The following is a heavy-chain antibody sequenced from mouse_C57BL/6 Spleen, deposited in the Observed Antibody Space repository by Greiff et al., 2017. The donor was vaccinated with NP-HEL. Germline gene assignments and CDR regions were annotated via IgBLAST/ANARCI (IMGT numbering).Heavy chain of an antibody. D-gene: IGHD2-2*01. V-gene: IGHV1-80*01. CDR2: IYPGDGDT. J-gene: IGHJ1*03. CDR1: GYAFSSYW. Sequence: QVHVKQSGAELVKPGASVKISCKASGYAFSSYWMNWVKQRPGKGLEWIGQIYPGDGDTNYNGKFKGKATLTADKSSSTAYMQLSSLTSEDSAVYFCAREIYGYDWYFDVWGTGTTVTVSS. CDR3: AREIYGYDWYFDV.